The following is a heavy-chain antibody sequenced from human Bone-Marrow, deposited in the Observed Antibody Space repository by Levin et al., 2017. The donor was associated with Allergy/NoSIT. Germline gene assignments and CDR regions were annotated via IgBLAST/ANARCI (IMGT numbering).Heavy chain of an antibody. V-gene: IGHV4-4*07. CDR2: IFTTGST. J-gene: IGHJ5*02. CDR3: ARAGNWFDP. CDR1: GGSNSNYY. Sequence: PSETLSLTCLVSGGSNSNYYWSWIRQPAGKGLEWIGNIFTTGSTNYNPSLKNRVTMSMGPSKNQFSLNLTSVTAADTAVYYCARAGNWFDPWGQGTPVTVSS.